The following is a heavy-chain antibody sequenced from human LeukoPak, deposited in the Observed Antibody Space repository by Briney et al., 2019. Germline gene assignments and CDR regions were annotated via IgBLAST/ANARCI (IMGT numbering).Heavy chain of an antibody. V-gene: IGHV3-23*01. CDR3: AKDLSSGLHVKYYFDY. D-gene: IGHD5-24*01. CDR2: ISGSGGST. J-gene: IGHJ4*02. Sequence: GGSLRLSCAASGFTFSNSAMSWVRQAPGKGLEWVSTISGSGGSTYYADSVKGRFTISRDNSKNTLYLQMNSLRAEDTAVYYCAKDLSSGLHVKYYFDYWGQGTLVTVSS. CDR1: GFTFSNSA.